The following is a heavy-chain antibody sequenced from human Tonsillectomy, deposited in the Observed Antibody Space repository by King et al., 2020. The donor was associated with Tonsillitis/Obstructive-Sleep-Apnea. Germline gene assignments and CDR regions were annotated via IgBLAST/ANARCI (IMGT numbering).Heavy chain of an antibody. Sequence: VQLVESGGGVVQPGRSLRLSCAASGFTFSSYAIHRVRRAPGQGLEWVAGISYGGSNKYYADSVKGRFTISRDNSKNTLSLQMNSLRADDMAVYYCARDGRRYCSGGSCYSYMDVWGKGTTVTVSS. J-gene: IGHJ6*03. CDR1: GFTFSSYA. V-gene: IGHV3-30*01. D-gene: IGHD2-15*01. CDR2: ISYGGSNK. CDR3: ARDGRRYCSGGSCYSYMDV.